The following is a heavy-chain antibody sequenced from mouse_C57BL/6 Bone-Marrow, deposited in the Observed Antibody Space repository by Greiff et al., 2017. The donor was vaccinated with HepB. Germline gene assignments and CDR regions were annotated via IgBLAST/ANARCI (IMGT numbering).Heavy chain of an antibody. CDR2: IYPRDGST. CDR3: AGHYCGNYDY. Sequence: VMLVESDAELVKPGASVKLSCKVSGYTFTDHTIHWVKQRPEQGLEWIGYIYPRDGSTKYNEKFKGKATLTADKSSSTAYMQLNSLTSEDTAVYFCAGHYCGNYDYWGQGTTLTVSS. J-gene: IGHJ2*01. V-gene: IGHV1-78*01. D-gene: IGHD2-1*01. CDR1: GYTFTDHT.